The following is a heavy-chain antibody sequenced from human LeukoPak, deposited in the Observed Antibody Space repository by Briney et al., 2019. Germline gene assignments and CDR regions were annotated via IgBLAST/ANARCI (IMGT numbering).Heavy chain of an antibody. CDR2: INHSGST. Sequence: KTSETLSLTCAVYGGSFSGYYWSWIRQPPGKGLEWIGEINHSGSTNYNPSLKSRVTISVDTSKNQFSLKLSSVTAADTAVYYCATPHYDSSGYYNYWGQGTLVTVSS. J-gene: IGHJ4*02. CDR1: GGSFSGYY. CDR3: ATPHYDSSGYYNY. D-gene: IGHD3-22*01. V-gene: IGHV4-34*01.